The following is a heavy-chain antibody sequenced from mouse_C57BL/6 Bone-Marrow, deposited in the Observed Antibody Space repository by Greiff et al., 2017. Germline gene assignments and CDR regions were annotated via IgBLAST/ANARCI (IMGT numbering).Heavy chain of an antibody. CDR1: GYAFTNYL. Sequence: VQGVESGAELVRPGTSVKVSCKASGYAFTNYLIEWVKQRPGQGLEWIGVINPGSGGTNYNEKFKGKATLTADKSSSTAYMQLSSLTSEDSAVYCCARGGTTMVTTRGAWFADWGKGTLVTVSA. CDR2: INPGSGGT. V-gene: IGHV1-54*01. CDR3: ARGGTTMVTTRGAWFAD. J-gene: IGHJ3*01. D-gene: IGHD2-2*01.